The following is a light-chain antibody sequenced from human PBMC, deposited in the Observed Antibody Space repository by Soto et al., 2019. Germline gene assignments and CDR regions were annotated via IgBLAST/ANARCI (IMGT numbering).Light chain of an antibody. CDR2: WAS. J-gene: IGKJ1*01. CDR1: QSVLYSSDNKNY. CDR3: HQYYSTPRT. V-gene: IGKV4-1*01. Sequence: DIVMTQSPDSLAVSLGERATIYCKSSQSVLYSSDNKNYLAWYQLKPGQPPKLLFYWASTRQSGVPERFRGSGSGTDFTLTISSLQAEDVAVYYCHQYYSTPRTFGQGTRVEI.